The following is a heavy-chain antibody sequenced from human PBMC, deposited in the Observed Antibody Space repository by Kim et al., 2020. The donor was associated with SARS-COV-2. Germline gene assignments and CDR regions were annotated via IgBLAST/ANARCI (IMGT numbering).Heavy chain of an antibody. Sequence: SQTLSLTCAISGDSVSSNSAAWNWIRQSPSRGLEWLGRTYYRSKWYNDYAVSVKSRITINPDTSKNQFSLQLNSVTPEDTAVYYCARDYVTMVRGVIHTFYYGMDVWGQGTTVTVSS. CDR1: GDSVSSNSAA. CDR2: TYYRSKWYN. CDR3: ARDYVTMVRGVIHTFYYGMDV. J-gene: IGHJ6*02. D-gene: IGHD3-10*01. V-gene: IGHV6-1*01.